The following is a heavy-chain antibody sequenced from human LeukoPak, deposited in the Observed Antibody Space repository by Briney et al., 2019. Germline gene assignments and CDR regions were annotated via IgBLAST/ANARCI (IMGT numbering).Heavy chain of an antibody. V-gene: IGHV3-23*01. CDR2: ISGSGGNK. Sequence: PGGSLRLSCAASGFTFTNYGVSWVRQAPGKGLEWVSVISGSGGNKNYGDAVKGRFTISRDDSNDTLYLQMNSLRAEDTAVYYCAKGPSLIVVVTHFDYWGQGTLVTVSS. CDR3: AKGPSLIVVVTHFDY. D-gene: IGHD3-22*01. CDR1: GFTFTNYG. J-gene: IGHJ4*02.